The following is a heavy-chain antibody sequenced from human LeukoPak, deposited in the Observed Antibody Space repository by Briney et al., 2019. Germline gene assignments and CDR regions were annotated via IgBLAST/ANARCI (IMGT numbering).Heavy chain of an antibody. D-gene: IGHD3-10*01. V-gene: IGHV1-18*01. J-gene: IGHJ5*02. CDR2: ISAYNGNT. CDR1: GYTFTSYG. CDR3: ARHLYGSGSYYNENWFDP. Sequence: GASVKVSCKASGYTFTSYGISWVRQAPGQGLEWMGWISAYNGNTNYAQRLQGRVTMTTDTSTTTAYMELRSLRSDDTAVYYCARHLYGSGSYYNENWFDPWGQGTLVTVSS.